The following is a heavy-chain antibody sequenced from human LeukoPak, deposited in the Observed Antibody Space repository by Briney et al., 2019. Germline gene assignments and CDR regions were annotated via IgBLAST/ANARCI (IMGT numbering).Heavy chain of an antibody. J-gene: IGHJ4*02. Sequence: GGSLRLSCAASGFTFSSYAMSWVRQAPGKGLECVSAISGSGGSTYYADSVKGRFTISRDNSKNTLYLQMNSLRAEDTAVYYCAKAYCGGDCPWGSFDYWGQGTLVTVSS. V-gene: IGHV3-23*01. CDR1: GFTFSSYA. CDR3: AKAYCGGDCPWGSFDY. D-gene: IGHD2-21*02. CDR2: ISGSGGST.